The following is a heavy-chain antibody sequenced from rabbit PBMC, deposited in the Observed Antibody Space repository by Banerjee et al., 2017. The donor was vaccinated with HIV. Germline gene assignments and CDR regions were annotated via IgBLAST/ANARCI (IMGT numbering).Heavy chain of an antibody. CDR3: ARSYDDYGDYYFNL. V-gene: IGHV1S45*01. CDR2: IYAGSSGST. D-gene: IGHD2-1*01. Sequence: EESGGDLVKPEGSLTLTCTASGFSFSSSYWICWVRQAPGKGLEWIACIYAGSSGSTYYASWAKGRFTISKTSSTTVTLQMTSLTAADTATYFCARSYDDYGDYYFNLWGPGTLVTVS. J-gene: IGHJ4*01. CDR1: GFSFSSSYW.